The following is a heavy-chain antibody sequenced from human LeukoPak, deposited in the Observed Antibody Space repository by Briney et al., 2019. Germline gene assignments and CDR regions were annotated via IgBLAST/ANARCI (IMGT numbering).Heavy chain of an antibody. CDR1: GYTFTDYY. J-gene: IGHJ4*02. V-gene: IGHV1-69-2*01. CDR2: VDPEDGET. Sequence: ASVKVSCXVSGYTFTDYYMHWVQQAPGKGLEWMGLVDPEDGETIYAEKFQGRVTITADTSTDTAYMELSSLRSEDTAVYYCARDHSSGLFLSPAYDYWGQGTLVTVSS. D-gene: IGHD6-19*01. CDR3: ARDHSSGLFLSPAYDY.